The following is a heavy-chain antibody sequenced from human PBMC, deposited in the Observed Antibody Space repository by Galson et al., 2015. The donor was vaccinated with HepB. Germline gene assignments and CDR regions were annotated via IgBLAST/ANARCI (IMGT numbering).Heavy chain of an antibody. CDR1: GFAFSSYS. CDR3: AKDRTITFGGVIRVYFDN. D-gene: IGHD3-16*01. Sequence: SLRLSCAASGFAFSSYSMNWVRQAPGKGLEWVASLSPSSDYIYHADSVKGRFTISRDNSMNTLYLQMHSLRAEDTALYYCAKDRTITFGGVIRVYFDNWGQGTLVTVSS. V-gene: IGHV3-21*04. CDR2: LSPSSDYI. J-gene: IGHJ4*02.